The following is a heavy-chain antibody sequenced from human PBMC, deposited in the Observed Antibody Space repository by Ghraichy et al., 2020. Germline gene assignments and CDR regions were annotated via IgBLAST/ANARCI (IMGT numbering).Heavy chain of an antibody. J-gene: IGHJ4*02. Sequence: ASVKVSCKASGYTFTSYYMHWVRQAPGQGLEWMGIINPSGGSTSYAQKFQGRVTMTRDTSTSTVYMELSSLRSEDTAVYYCARDQSLSAVAGTFVYWGQGTLVTVSS. CDR1: GYTFTSYY. CDR3: ARDQSLSAVAGTFVY. D-gene: IGHD6-19*01. V-gene: IGHV1-46*01. CDR2: INPSGGST.